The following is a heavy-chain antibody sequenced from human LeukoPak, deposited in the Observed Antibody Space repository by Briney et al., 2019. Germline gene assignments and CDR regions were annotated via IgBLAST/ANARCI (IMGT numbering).Heavy chain of an antibody. CDR1: GYSISSGYY. J-gene: IGHJ6*03. V-gene: IGHV4-38-2*02. CDR2: IYHSGST. D-gene: IGHD5-12*01. Sequence: SETLSLTCTVSGYSISSGYYWGWIRQPPGKGLEWIGSIYHSGSTYYNPSLKSRVTISVDTSKNQFSLKLSSVTAADTAVYYCARDPWGYSGYDRPYYYYYMDVWGKGTTVTVSS. CDR3: ARDPWGYSGYDRPYYYYYMDV.